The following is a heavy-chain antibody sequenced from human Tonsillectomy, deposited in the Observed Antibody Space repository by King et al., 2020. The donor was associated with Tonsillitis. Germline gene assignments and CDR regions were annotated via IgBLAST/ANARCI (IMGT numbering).Heavy chain of an antibody. V-gene: IGHV4-39*01. D-gene: IGHD3-22*01. Sequence: QLQESGPGLVKPSETLSLTCTVSGGSISSSSYYWGWIRQPPGKGLGWIGSIYYMGRTYYNPSLKSRVTMSVDTSNNQFSLKLSSVTAADTAVYYCARGSRLGIYYFDYWGQGTLVTVSS. CDR2: IYYMGRT. CDR1: GGSISSSSYY. CDR3: ARGSRLGIYYFDY. J-gene: IGHJ4*02.